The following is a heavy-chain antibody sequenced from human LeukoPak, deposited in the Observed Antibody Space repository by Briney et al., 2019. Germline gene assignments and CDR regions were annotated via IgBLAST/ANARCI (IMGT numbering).Heavy chain of an antibody. D-gene: IGHD6-13*01. CDR1: GGSTINYY. CDR2: VYYSGST. Sequence: PSETLSLTCDVSGGSTINYYWSWIRQPPGKGLEWIGFVYYSGSTSYTPSLKSRVTVSLDTSKNQFSLKLTSVTATDTAVYYCARDRSPAAGTGGYFDYWGQGTLVTVSS. CDR3: ARDRSPAAGTGGYFDY. V-gene: IGHV4-59*12. J-gene: IGHJ4*02.